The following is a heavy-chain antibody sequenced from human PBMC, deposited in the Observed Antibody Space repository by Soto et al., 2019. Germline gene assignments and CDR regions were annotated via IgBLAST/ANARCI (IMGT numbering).Heavy chain of an antibody. J-gene: IGHJ6*02. Sequence: GGSLRLSCAASGFTFSSYAMSWVRQAPGKGLEWVSAISGSGGSTYYADSVKGRFTISRDNSKNTLYLQMNSLRAEDTAVYYCAKGVKGARDPSGGRGRGDDYYYYGMDVWGQGTTVTVSS. D-gene: IGHD2-15*01. CDR1: GFTFSSYA. CDR2: ISGSGGST. V-gene: IGHV3-23*01. CDR3: AKGVKGARDPSGGRGRGDDYYYYGMDV.